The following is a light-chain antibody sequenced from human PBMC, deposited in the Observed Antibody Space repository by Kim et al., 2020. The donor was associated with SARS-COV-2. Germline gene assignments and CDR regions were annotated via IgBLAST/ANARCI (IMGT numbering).Light chain of an antibody. CDR3: QQSYSFPL. Sequence: DIQMTQSPSSLSASVGDRVTITCRTSQSITNSLNWYQQKAGTAPRLLIYAASSLQSGVPSRFSGSGSGTDFSLSISSLQPEDCASYYGQQSYSFPLFGGGTKVDIK. J-gene: IGKJ4*01. CDR1: QSITNS. CDR2: AAS. V-gene: IGKV1-39*01.